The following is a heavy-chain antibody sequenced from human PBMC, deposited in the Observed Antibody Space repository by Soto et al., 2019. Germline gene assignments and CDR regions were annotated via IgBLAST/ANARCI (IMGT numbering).Heavy chain of an antibody. J-gene: IGHJ4*02. V-gene: IGHV1-46*01. CDR1: GYTFTNYY. D-gene: IGHD1-26*01. CDR2: INPSGGST. CDR3: ARDSGSSCLDY. Sequence: QVRLVQSGAEVKKPGASVKVSCKASGYTFTNYYIHWVRQAPGQGLEWMAIINPSGGSTTYAQKFQGRVTMTRDTSASTIYMELSSLGSDDTAVYYCARDSGSSCLDYWGQGTLVTV.